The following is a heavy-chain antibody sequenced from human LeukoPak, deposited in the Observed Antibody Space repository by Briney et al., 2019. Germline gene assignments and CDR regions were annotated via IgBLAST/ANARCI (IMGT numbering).Heavy chain of an antibody. J-gene: IGHJ4*02. CDR1: GGSFSGYY. CDR3: ARRGMITFGY. V-gene: IGHV4-34*01. Sequence: SETLSLTGAVYGGSFSGYYWSWIRQPPGKGLEWIGEINHSGSTNYNPSLKSRVTISVDTSKNQFSLKLSSVTAADTAVYYCARRGMITFGYWGQGTLVTVSS. CDR2: INHSGST. D-gene: IGHD3-16*01.